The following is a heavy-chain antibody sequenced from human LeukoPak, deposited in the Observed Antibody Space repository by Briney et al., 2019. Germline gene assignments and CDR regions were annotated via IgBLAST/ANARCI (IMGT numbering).Heavy chain of an antibody. J-gene: IGHJ5*02. CDR2: INPSGGST. CDR3: ARAHDSSGSGSNWFDP. CDR1: GYTFTSYY. V-gene: IGHV1-46*01. D-gene: IGHD3-22*01. Sequence: ASVKVSCKASGYTFTSYYMHWVRQAPGQGLEWMGIINPSGGSTSYAQKFQGRVTMTRDTSTSTVYMELSSLRSEDTAVYYCARAHDSSGSGSNWFDPWGQGTLDTVSS.